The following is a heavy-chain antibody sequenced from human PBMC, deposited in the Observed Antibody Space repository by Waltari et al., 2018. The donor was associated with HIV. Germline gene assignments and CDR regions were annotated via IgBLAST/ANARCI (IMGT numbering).Heavy chain of an antibody. CDR2: ITGSGGGT. CDR1: GFIFSSYA. J-gene: IGHJ4*02. V-gene: IGHV3-23*01. D-gene: IGHD2-2*02. Sequence: EVQLLESGGGLVQPGGSLRLSCAASGFIFSSYAMSWVRQAPGKGLEWGSGITGSGGGTYYADSVKGRFTFSRDNSQNTLYLQMNSLRAEDTAVYYCAKYLDCSGTSCYTPYFDYWGQGTLVTVSP. CDR3: AKYLDCSGTSCYTPYFDY.